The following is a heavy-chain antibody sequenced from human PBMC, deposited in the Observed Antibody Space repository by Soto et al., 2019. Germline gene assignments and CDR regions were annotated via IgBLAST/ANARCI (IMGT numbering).Heavy chain of an antibody. D-gene: IGHD3-10*01. Sequence: VQLVESGGGLVQPGGSLRLSCAASGFTFSSYSMNWVRQAPGKGLEWVSYISSSSSTIYYADSVKGRFTISRDNAKNSLYLQMNSLRAEDTAVYYCAREYYYGSGSAYYYYYMDVWGKGTTVTVSS. CDR1: GFTFSSYS. CDR2: ISSSSSTI. CDR3: AREYYYGSGSAYYYYYMDV. V-gene: IGHV3-48*01. J-gene: IGHJ6*03.